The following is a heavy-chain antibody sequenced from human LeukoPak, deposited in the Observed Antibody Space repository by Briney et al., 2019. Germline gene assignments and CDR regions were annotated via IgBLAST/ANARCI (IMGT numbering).Heavy chain of an antibody. Sequence: PSETLSLTCGVSGGSITTTNLWSWVRQFPGQGLQWSGEVSLEGVRNYNPSLTSRVTMSLDRAKNLLYLKLNSLAAEDTAVYYCSSEKGGFSPFGYWGQGILVTV. V-gene: IGHV4-4*02. CDR3: SSEKGGFSPFGY. CDR2: VSLEGVR. D-gene: IGHD3-16*01. J-gene: IGHJ4*02. CDR1: GGSITTTNL.